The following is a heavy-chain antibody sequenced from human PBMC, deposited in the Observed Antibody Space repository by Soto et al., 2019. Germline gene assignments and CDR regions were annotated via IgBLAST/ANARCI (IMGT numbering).Heavy chain of an antibody. CDR2: IYYTGST. Sequence: QLQLQESGPGLVKPSETLSLTCTVSGGSISSSSYYWGWIRQPPGKGLEWIGIIYYTGSTYYNPSLKSRVTISVNTSKNQFSLTLSSVTAADTAVYYCAKRGYSFSYPPVDDWGHGNLVTVSS. D-gene: IGHD5-18*01. V-gene: IGHV4-39*01. CDR1: GGSISSSSYY. J-gene: IGHJ4*01. CDR3: AKRGYSFSYPPVDD.